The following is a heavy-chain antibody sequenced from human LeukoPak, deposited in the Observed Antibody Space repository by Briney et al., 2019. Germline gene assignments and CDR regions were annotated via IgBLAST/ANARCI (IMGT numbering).Heavy chain of an antibody. CDR3: ARRGSGSYYNDLMDY. Sequence: SWXRXPXXKGXEWXGEINHSGSTNYNPSLKSRVTISVDTSRNQFSLKLSSVTAADTAVYYCARRGSGSYYNDLMDYWGQGTLVTVSS. D-gene: IGHD3-10*01. V-gene: IGHV4-34*01. J-gene: IGHJ4*02. CDR2: INHSGST.